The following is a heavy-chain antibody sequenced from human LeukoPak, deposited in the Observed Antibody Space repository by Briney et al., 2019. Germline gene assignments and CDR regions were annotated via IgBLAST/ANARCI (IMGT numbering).Heavy chain of an antibody. D-gene: IGHD2-15*01. V-gene: IGHV3-23*01. Sequence: GGSLRLSCAASGFTFSNACMSWVRQAPGKGLEWVSAIISGSGGSTYYADSVKGRFTISRDNSKNTLYLQMNSLRAEDTAVYYCAKDGGRYCSGGSCYGDAFDIWGQGTLVTVSS. CDR1: GFTFSNAC. J-gene: IGHJ3*02. CDR2: IISGSGGST. CDR3: AKDGGRYCSGGSCYGDAFDI.